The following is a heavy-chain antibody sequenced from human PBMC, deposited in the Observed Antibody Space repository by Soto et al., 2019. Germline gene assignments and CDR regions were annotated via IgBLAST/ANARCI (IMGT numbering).Heavy chain of an antibody. J-gene: IGHJ6*02. V-gene: IGHV4-31*03. Sequence: SETLSLTCTVSGGSISSGGYYWSWIRQHPGKGLEWIGYIYYSGSTYYNPSLKSRVTISVDTSKNQFSLKLSSVTAADTAVYYCARWGLWSGYLVGEADYYGMDVWGQGTTVTVSS. D-gene: IGHD3-3*01. CDR3: ARWGLWSGYLVGEADYYGMDV. CDR2: IYYSGST. CDR1: GGSISSGGYY.